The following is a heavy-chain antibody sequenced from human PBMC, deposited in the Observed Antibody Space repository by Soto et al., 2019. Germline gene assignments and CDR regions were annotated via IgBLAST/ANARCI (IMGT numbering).Heavy chain of an antibody. V-gene: IGHV3-53*01. CDR2: IYTDERT. J-gene: IGHJ6*02. CDR1: GLIVSTSF. CDR3: ARDPATTPDQAMDV. D-gene: IGHD1-1*01. Sequence: EVQLVESGGGLIQPGGSLRLSCAASGLIVSTSFIMWVRQAPGKGLEWVSLIYTDERTFYGDSVKGRFTISRDNSKNTVFLQMNSLRAEDTAVYYCARDPATTPDQAMDVWGQGTTVTVSS.